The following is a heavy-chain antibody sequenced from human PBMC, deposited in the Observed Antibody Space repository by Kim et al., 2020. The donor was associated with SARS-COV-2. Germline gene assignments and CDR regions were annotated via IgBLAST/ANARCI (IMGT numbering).Heavy chain of an antibody. CDR3: ARDSAAAGTGAFDI. V-gene: IGHV4-31*02. Sequence: NPSLNSRVTISVDTSKNQFSLKLSSVTAADTAVYYCARDSAAAGTGAFDIWGQGTMVTVSS. D-gene: IGHD6-13*01. J-gene: IGHJ3*02.